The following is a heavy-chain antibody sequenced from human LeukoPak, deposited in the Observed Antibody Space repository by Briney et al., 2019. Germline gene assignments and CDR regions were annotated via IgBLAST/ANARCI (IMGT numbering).Heavy chain of an antibody. V-gene: IGHV3-23*01. Sequence: PGGSLRLSCAASGFTFDDYAMHWVRQAPGKGLEWVSVISGSGGTTYYAVSVKGRFTISRDNSKNTLYLQMNSLRAEDTAVYYCAKDVPGGWWYFDLWGRGTLVTVSS. CDR3: AKDVPGGWWYFDL. CDR1: GFTFDDYA. CDR2: ISGSGGTT. D-gene: IGHD6-19*01. J-gene: IGHJ2*01.